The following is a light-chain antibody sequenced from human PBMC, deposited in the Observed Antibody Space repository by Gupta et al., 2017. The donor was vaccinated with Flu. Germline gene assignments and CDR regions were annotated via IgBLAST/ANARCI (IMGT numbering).Light chain of an antibody. CDR3: CSYVCGSKWV. Sequence: SSNIGSYNLVSWYQQHPDKAPKLMIYEVNKRPSGFSNRFSGSKSGNTASLTISGLQAEDEADYFCCSYVCGSKWVFGGGTKLTVL. CDR2: EVN. V-gene: IGLV2-23*02. J-gene: IGLJ2*01. CDR1: SSNIGSYNL.